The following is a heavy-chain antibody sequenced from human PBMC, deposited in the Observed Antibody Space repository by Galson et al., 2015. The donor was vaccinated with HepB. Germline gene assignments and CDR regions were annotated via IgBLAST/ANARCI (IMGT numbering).Heavy chain of an antibody. CDR2: ISAYNGNT. J-gene: IGHJ4*02. D-gene: IGHD6-19*01. CDR1: GYTFTGYG. CDR3: ARGKADSATRIAVAGSQNFDY. V-gene: IGHV1-18*04. Sequence: SVKVSCKASGYTFTGYGISWVRQAPGQGLEWMGWISAYNGNTNYAQKLQGRVTMTTDTSTSTAYMELRSLGSDDTAVYYCARGKADSATRIAVAGSQNFDYWGQGTLVTVSS.